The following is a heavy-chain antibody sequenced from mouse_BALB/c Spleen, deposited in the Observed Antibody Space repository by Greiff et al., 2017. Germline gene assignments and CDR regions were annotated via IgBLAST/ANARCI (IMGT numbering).Heavy chain of an antibody. Sequence: EVMLVESGGGLVKPGGSLKLSCAASGFTFSSYTMSWVRQTPEKRLEWVATISSGGSYTYYPDSVKGRFTISRDNAKNTLYLQMSSLKSEDTAMYYCTRERTTTTAWCAYWGRGTLVTVSA. V-gene: IGHV5-6-4*01. CDR2: ISSGGSYT. J-gene: IGHJ3*01. CDR1: GFTFSSYT. D-gene: IGHD1-1*01. CDR3: TRERTTTTAWCAY.